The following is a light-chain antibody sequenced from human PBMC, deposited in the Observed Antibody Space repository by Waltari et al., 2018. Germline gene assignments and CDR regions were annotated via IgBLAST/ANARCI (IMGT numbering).Light chain of an antibody. CDR2: KAS. CDR3: QRYDDYPPT. V-gene: IGKV1-5*03. Sequence: DIQMTQSPSTLSASVGDRVTITCRASQSISHWLDWYQQKPGKAPKLLISKASSLEKEVPSRFSGSGSGTEFTLTITNLQPDDFATFYCQRYDDYPPTFGGGTKVEIK. CDR1: QSISHW. J-gene: IGKJ4*01.